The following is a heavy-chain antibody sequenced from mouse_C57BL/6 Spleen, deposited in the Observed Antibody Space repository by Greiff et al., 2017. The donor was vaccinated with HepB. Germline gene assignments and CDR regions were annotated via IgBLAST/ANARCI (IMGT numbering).Heavy chain of an antibody. CDR3: DLYDYDVYYYAMDY. D-gene: IGHD2-4*01. CDR2: IYPGDGDT. CDR1: GYAFSSSW. V-gene: IGHV1-82*01. Sequence: VQLQQSGPELVKPGASVNISCKASGYAFSSSWMNWVKQRPGKGLEWIGRIYPGDGDTNYNGKFKGKATLTADKSSSTAYMQLSSLTSEDSAVYFCDLYDYDVYYYAMDYWGQGTAVTVSS. J-gene: IGHJ4*01.